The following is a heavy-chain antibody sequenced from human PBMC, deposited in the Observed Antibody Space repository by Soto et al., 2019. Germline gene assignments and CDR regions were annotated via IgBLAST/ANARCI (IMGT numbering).Heavy chain of an antibody. D-gene: IGHD2-15*01. CDR3: ARGRYCLTGRCFPNWFDS. V-gene: IGHV4-30-4*01. CDR2: IYKSTTT. J-gene: IGHJ5*01. CDR1: GDSISTVDYF. Sequence: PSETRSLTCSVSGDSISTVDYFWAWIRQPPGQALEYIGYIYKSTTTYYNPSFESRVAISLDTSKSQFSLNVTSVTAADTAVYFCARGRYCLTGRCFPNWFDSWGQGTLVTVSS.